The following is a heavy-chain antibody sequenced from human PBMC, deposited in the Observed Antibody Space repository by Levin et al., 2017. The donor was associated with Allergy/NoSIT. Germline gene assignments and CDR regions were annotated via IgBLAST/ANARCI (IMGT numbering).Heavy chain of an antibody. D-gene: IGHD1-26*01. V-gene: IGHV3-74*01. CDR2: INSDGSST. CDR3: AGEWERYAFDI. Sequence: GGSLRLSCAASGFTFSSYWMHWVRQAPGKGLVWVSRINSDGSSTSYADSVKGRFTISRDNAKNTLYLQMNSLRAEDTAVYYCAGEWERYAFDIWGQGTMVTVSS. CDR1: GFTFSSYW. J-gene: IGHJ3*02.